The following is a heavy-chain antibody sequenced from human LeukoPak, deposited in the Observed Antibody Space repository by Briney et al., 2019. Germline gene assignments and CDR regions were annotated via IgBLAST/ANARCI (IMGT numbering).Heavy chain of an antibody. V-gene: IGHV3-30*18. D-gene: IGHD3-9*01. CDR3: AKLDYDILIDYCDY. CDR1: GFTFSSYG. Sequence: PGRSLRLSCAASGFTFSSYGMHWVRQAPGKGLEWVAVISYDGSNKYYADSVKGRFTISRDNSKNTLYLQMNSLRAEDTAVYYCAKLDYDILIDYCDYWGLGTLVTVSS. CDR2: ISYDGSNK. J-gene: IGHJ4*02.